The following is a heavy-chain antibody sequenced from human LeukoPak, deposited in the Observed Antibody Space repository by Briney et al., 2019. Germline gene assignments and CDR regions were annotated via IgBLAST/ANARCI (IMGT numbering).Heavy chain of an antibody. V-gene: IGHV4-59*08. CDR1: GGSISSYY. CDR2: IYYSGST. J-gene: IGHJ4*02. D-gene: IGHD6-19*01. Sequence: PSETLSLTCTVSGGSISSYYWSWIRQPPGKGLEWIGYIYYSGSTNYNPSLKSRVTISVDTSKNQFSLKLSSVTAADTAVYYCAIIAVTDINFDYWGQGTLVTVSS. CDR3: AIIAVTDINFDY.